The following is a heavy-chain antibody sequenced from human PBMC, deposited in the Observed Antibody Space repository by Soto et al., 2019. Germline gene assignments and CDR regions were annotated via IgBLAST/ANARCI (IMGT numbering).Heavy chain of an antibody. CDR3: TRANMYSDY. J-gene: IGHJ4*02. Sequence: QVQLQDSGPGLVKPSETLSLTCSVSGGSISNHYWIWIRQPPGKGLEWIGSIYYNGNTNYKPSLKSRVTMSVDTSRNQISLKVTPVTAADMAVYYCTRANMYSDYWGQGTLVTFSS. CDR1: GGSISNHY. D-gene: IGHD5-12*01. CDR2: IYYNGNT. V-gene: IGHV4-59*11.